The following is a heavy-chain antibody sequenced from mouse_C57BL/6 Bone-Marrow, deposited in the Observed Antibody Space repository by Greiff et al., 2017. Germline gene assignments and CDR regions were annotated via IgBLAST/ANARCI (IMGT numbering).Heavy chain of an antibody. CDR1: GYSITSGYY. CDR3: ARGAVVDYYAMDY. J-gene: IGHJ4*01. V-gene: IGHV3-6*01. D-gene: IGHD1-1*01. CDR2: ISYDGSN. Sequence: ESGPGLVKPSQSLSLTCSVTGYSITSGYYWNWIRQFPGNKLEWMGYISYDGSNNYNPSLKNRISITRDTSKNQFFLKLNSVTTEDTATYYCARGAVVDYYAMDYWGQGTSVTVSS.